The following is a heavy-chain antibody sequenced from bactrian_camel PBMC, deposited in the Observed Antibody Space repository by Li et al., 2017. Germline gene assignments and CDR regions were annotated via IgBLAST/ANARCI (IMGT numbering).Heavy chain of an antibody. D-gene: IGHD1*01. CDR3: APTPRPPPSVRYRGSPTCEVPNC. Sequence: VQLVESGGGFVQAGGSLRLSCATSGFTFRTHDMSWVRQAPGKGLEWVSDINSGGAITYYADSVKGRFTISQDNAENTVALQMSRLKPEDTARYYCAPTPRPPPSVRYRGSPTCEVPNCWGQGTQVTVS. CDR2: INSGGAIT. CDR1: GFTFRTHD. J-gene: IGHJ4*01. V-gene: IGHV3S40*01.